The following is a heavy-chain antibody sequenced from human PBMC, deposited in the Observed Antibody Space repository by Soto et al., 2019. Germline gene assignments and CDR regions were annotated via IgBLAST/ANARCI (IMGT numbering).Heavy chain of an antibody. CDR1: GGSISSYY. J-gene: IGHJ6*03. Sequence: SETLSLTCTVSGGSISSYYWSWIRQPPGKGLEWIGYIYYSGSTNYNPSLKSRVTISVDTSKNQFSLKLSSVTAADTAVYYCARIDILTGIPLYTYYYYMDVWGKGTTLTVSS. V-gene: IGHV4-59*01. CDR3: ARIDILTGIPLYTYYYYMDV. D-gene: IGHD3-9*01. CDR2: IYYSGST.